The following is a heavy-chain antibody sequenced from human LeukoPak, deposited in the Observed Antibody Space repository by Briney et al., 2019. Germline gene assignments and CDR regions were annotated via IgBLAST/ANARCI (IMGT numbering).Heavy chain of an antibody. J-gene: IGHJ4*02. CDR3: ARDNLQYSSSWYIDY. CDR1: GYTFTGYY. D-gene: IGHD6-13*01. Sequence: ASVKVSCKASGYTFTGYYMHWVRQAPGQGLEWMGRINPNSGGTNYAQKFQGRVTMTRDTSISTAYMELSRLRSDDTAVYYCARDNLQYSSSWYIDYWGQGTLVTVSS. V-gene: IGHV1-2*06. CDR2: INPNSGGT.